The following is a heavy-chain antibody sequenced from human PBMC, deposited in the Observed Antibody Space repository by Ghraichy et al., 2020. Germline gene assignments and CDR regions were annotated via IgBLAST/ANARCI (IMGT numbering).Heavy chain of an antibody. CDR1: GYTFTSYD. D-gene: IGHD2-8*01. CDR3: ALSYVGRSIYFYYGLDV. J-gene: IGHJ6*02. Sequence: ASVKVSCKASGYTFTSYDINWVRQAAGQGLEWMGWMNPSNGNTAYAQKFQGRVTMTRNTSISTAYMELSSLRSEDTAVYYCALSYVGRSIYFYYGLDVWGQGTTVTVSS. V-gene: IGHV1-8*01. CDR2: MNPSNGNT.